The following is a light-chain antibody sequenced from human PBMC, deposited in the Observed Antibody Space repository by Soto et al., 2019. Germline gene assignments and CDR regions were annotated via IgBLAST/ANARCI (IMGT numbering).Light chain of an antibody. V-gene: IGKV3-11*01. CDR1: QSISNY. Sequence: EIRLKQYPPTVSLSPGETATLSCRASQSISNYLAWSQHKPGQAPRLLIFDASNRATGIPARFSGSGSGTDFTLNIIGLEPQDFAIDYSQKRGNWARVGEGTRLEI. J-gene: IGKJ5*01. CDR2: DAS. CDR3: QKRGNWAR.